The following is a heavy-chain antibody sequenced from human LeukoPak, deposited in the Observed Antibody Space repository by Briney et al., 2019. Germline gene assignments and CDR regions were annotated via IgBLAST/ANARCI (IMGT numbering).Heavy chain of an antibody. D-gene: IGHD3-22*01. CDR1: TFTFSTYS. Sequence: GGSLRLSCTASTFTFSTYSMNWVRQAPGKGLEWVANIKQDGSEKNYVESVKGRFTISRDNAKNTLNLQMNSLRAEDTAVYYCARDLGQYYDTSDNWFDPWGQGTLVTVSS. CDR2: IKQDGSEK. V-gene: IGHV3-7*01. J-gene: IGHJ5*02. CDR3: ARDLGQYYDTSDNWFDP.